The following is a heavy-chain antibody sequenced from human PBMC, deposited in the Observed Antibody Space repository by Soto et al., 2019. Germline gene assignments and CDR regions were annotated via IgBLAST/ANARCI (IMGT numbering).Heavy chain of an antibody. CDR1: GYTFTSYN. J-gene: IGHJ6*02. CDR3: AREGVRGMDV. V-gene: IGHV1-8*01. Sequence: QVQLVQSGAEVKKPGASVKVSCKASGYTFTSYNINWVRQATGQGLEWMGWMNPNSANTGYAQKFQGRVTMTRNTSTSTACTEVSSLRSADTAVYYGAREGVRGMDVWGQGTTVTVSS. D-gene: IGHD2-21*01. CDR2: MNPNSANT.